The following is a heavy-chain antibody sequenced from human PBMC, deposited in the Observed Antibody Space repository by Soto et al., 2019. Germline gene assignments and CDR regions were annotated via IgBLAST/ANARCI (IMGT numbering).Heavy chain of an antibody. J-gene: IGHJ5*02. D-gene: IGHD6-13*01. CDR1: GFTFNNYA. CDR2: ISGTGDAT. V-gene: IGHV3-23*01. Sequence: HPGGSLRLSCAVSGFTFNNYAMSWVRQAPGKGLERVSIISGTGDATYYADSVKGRFTISRDNSKNTLYLQMNSLRAEDTAVYYCARGEGSSYDRLYNWFDPWGQGTLVTVSS. CDR3: ARGEGSSYDRLYNWFDP.